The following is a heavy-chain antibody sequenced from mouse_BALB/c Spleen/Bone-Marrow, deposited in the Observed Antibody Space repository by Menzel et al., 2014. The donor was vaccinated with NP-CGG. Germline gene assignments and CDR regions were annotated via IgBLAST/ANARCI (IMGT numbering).Heavy chain of an antibody. D-gene: IGHD1-1*01. J-gene: IGHJ2*01. CDR1: GFNIKDTY. CDR2: IDPANGNT. V-gene: IGHV14-3*02. CDR3: ARYYYGSSLFDY. Sequence: EVQGVESGAELVKPGASVKLSCTASGFNIKDTYMHWAKQRPEQGLEWIGRIDPANGNTKYDPKFQGKATITADTSSNTAYLQLSSLTSEDTAVYYCARYYYGSSLFDYWGQGTTLTVSS.